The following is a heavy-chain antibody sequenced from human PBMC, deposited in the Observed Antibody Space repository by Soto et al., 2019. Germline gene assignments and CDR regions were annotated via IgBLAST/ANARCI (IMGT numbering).Heavy chain of an antibody. CDR2: ITGDGYST. CDR3: AKGSSRAGYS. V-gene: IGHV3-23*01. D-gene: IGHD2-2*03. Sequence: GGSLRLSCAASGFTFSHYVMPWVRQAPGKGLEWVSSITGDGYSTFYADSVKGRFTTSRENSKNTLFLQLNSLRDEDTAIYYCAKGSSRAGYSWGQDTLVTDS. J-gene: IGHJ1*01. CDR1: GFTFSHYV.